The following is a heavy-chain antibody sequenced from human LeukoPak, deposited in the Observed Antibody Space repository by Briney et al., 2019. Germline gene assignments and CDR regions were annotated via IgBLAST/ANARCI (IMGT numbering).Heavy chain of an antibody. Sequence: ASVKVSCRASGYTFTSYGISWVRQAPGQGLEWMGWISAYNGNTNYAQKLQGRVTMTTDTSTSTAYMELRSLRSDDTAVYYCAYSSSWADAFDIWGQGTMVTVSS. CDR1: GYTFTSYG. CDR3: AYSSSWADAFDI. CDR2: ISAYNGNT. V-gene: IGHV1-18*01. J-gene: IGHJ3*02. D-gene: IGHD6-13*01.